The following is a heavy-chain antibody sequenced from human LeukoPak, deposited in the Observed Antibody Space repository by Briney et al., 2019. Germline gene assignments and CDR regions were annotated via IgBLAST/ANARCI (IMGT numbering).Heavy chain of an antibody. CDR2: ISGDGGSI. D-gene: IGHD6-13*01. CDR1: GFTFDDYA. V-gene: IGHV3-43*02. Sequence: PGGSLRLSCAASGFTFDDYAIYWVRQGPGKGLEWVSLISGDGGSIYYADSVKGRFTISRDNSKNPLYLQMNSLRTEDTALYYCAKEDYSSSWYALDYWGQGTLVTVSS. J-gene: IGHJ4*02. CDR3: AKEDYSSSWYALDY.